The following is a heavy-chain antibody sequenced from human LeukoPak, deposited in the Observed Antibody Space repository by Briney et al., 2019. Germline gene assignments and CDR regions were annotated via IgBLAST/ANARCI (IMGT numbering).Heavy chain of an antibody. V-gene: IGHV4-34*01. CDR1: GGSFSGYY. J-gene: IGHJ4*02. CDR3: ARVSAAMVSYDY. D-gene: IGHD2-2*01. CDR2: INHSGST. Sequence: SETLSLTCAVYGGSFSGYYWSWIRQPPGKGLEWIGEINHSGSTSYNPSLKSRVTISVDTSKNQFSLKLSSVTAADTAVYYCARVSAAMVSYDYWGQGTLVTVSS.